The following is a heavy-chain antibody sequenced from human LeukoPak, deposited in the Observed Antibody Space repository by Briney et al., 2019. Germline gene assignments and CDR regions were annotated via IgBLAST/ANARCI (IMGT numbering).Heavy chain of an antibody. Sequence: SETLSLTCTVSGGSISSGGYYWSWIRQHPGKGLEWIGYTYYSGSTYYNPSLKSRVTISVDTSKNQFSLKLSSVTAADTAVYYCARRDYYDSSGYYGSWGRGTLVTVSS. CDR3: ARRDYYDSSGYYGS. D-gene: IGHD3-22*01. CDR1: GGSISSGGYY. J-gene: IGHJ4*02. V-gene: IGHV4-31*03. CDR2: TYYSGST.